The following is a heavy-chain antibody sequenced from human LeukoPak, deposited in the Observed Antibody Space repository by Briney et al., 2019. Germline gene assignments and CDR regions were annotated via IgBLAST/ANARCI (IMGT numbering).Heavy chain of an antibody. J-gene: IGHJ4*02. D-gene: IGHD2-2*01. CDR1: GGSISSSSYY. CDR2: IYYSGST. Sequence: SETLSLTCTVSGGSISSSSYYWGWIRQPPGKGLEWIGSIYYSGSTYYNPSLKSRVTISVDTSKNQFSLKLSSVTAADTAVYYCAAREECSSTSCPPFDHWGQGTLVTVSS. V-gene: IGHV4-39*01. CDR3: AAREECSSTSCPPFDH.